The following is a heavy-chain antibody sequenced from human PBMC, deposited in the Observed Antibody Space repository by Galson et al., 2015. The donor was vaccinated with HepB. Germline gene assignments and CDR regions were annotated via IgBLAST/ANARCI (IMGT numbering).Heavy chain of an antibody. CDR1: GYTFTGYY. J-gene: IGHJ6*02. CDR2: INPNSGGT. CDR3: ARGDIVATMAHWAYYYYGMDV. V-gene: IGHV1-2*02. Sequence: SVKVSCKASGYTFTGYYMHWVRQAPGQGLEWMGWINPNSGGTNYAQKFQGRVTMTRDTSISTAYMELSRLRSDDTAVYYCARGDIVATMAHWAYYYYGMDVWGQGTTVTVSS. D-gene: IGHD5-12*01.